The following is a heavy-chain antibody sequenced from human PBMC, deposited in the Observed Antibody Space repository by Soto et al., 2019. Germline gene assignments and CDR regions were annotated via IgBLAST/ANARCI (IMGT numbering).Heavy chain of an antibody. CDR1: GSKFSSYE. J-gene: IGHJ4*02. Sequence: EVQLEESGGGLVQPGGSLRLACAGSGSKFSSYERNWVRQAPGKGLEWLSFILHSGDIIYYADSVKGRFTISRDNAKNLLYLHMNTLRVEDTAIYYCATRLSVSYGPLFDQWGQGTLVTVSS. CDR3: ATRLSVSYGPLFDQ. V-gene: IGHV3-48*03. CDR2: ILHSGDII. D-gene: IGHD3-16*01.